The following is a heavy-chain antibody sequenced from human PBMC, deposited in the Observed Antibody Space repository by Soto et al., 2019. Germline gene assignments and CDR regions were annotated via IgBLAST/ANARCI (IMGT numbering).Heavy chain of an antibody. CDR3: ARMGNWNSQGAFDI. V-gene: IGHV1-3*01. Sequence: QVQLVQSGAEVKKPGASVKVSCKASGYPFTSYAMHWVRQAPGQRLEWMGWINAGNGNTKYSQKFQGRVTITRDTSASTAYMELSSLRSEDTAVYYCARMGNWNSQGAFDIWGQGTMVTVSS. D-gene: IGHD1-7*01. CDR1: GYPFTSYA. CDR2: INAGNGNT. J-gene: IGHJ3*02.